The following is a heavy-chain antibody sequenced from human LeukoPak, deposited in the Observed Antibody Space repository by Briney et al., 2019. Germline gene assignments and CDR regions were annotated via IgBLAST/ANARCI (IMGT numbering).Heavy chain of an antibody. CDR3: AKDQTGYSSSWSDFDY. CDR1: GFTFSSYA. D-gene: IGHD6-13*01. Sequence: GGSLRLSCAASGFTFSSYAMSWVRQAPGKGLEWVSAISGSGGSTYYADSVKGRFTIYRDNSKNTLYLQMNSLRAEDTAVYYCAKDQTGYSSSWSDFDYWGQGTLVTVSS. J-gene: IGHJ4*02. V-gene: IGHV3-23*01. CDR2: ISGSGGST.